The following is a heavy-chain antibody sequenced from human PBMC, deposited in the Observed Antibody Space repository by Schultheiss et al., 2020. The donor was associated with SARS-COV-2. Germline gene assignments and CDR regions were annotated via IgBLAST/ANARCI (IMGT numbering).Heavy chain of an antibody. D-gene: IGHD6-19*01. CDR3: ARGVYSSGWSGPRGWVYFQH. CDR2: IYSGGST. J-gene: IGHJ1*01. V-gene: IGHV3-53*01. CDR1: GFTVSSNY. Sequence: GGSLRLSCAASGFTVSSNYMSWVRQAPGKGLEWVSVIYSGGSTYYADSVKGRFTISRDNAKNSLYLQMNSLRAEDTAVYYCARGVYSSGWSGPRGWVYFQHWGQGTLVTVSS.